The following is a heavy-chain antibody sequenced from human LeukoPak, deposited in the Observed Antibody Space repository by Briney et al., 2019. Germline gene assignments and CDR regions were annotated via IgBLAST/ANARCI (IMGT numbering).Heavy chain of an antibody. CDR3: ARVPGRRADAFDI. V-gene: IGHV3-21*01. CDR1: GFTFSSYS. Sequence: PGGSLRLSCAASGFTFSSYSMNWLRQAPGKGLEWVSSISSSSSYIYYEDSVKDRFTISRDNAKNSLYLQMNSLRAEDTAVYYCARVPGRRADAFDIWGQGTMVTVSS. CDR2: ISSSSSYI. J-gene: IGHJ3*02. D-gene: IGHD1-26*01.